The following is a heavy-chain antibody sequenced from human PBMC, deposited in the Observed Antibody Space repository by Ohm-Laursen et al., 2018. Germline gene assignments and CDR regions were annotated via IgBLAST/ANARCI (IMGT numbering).Heavy chain of an antibody. CDR3: ARWSYSREYFQH. Sequence: GQTLSLTCAASGFTFSSYSMNWVRQAPGKGLEWVGNINQDGGAKFYMDSVKGRFTISRDNAKNSLYLQMNSLRAEDTAVYYCARWSYSREYFQHWGQGTLVTVSS. CDR2: INQDGGAK. J-gene: IGHJ1*01. D-gene: IGHD3-10*01. CDR1: GFTFSSYS. V-gene: IGHV3-7*01.